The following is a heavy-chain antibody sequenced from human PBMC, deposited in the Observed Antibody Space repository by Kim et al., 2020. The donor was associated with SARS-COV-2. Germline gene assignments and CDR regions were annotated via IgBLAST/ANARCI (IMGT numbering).Heavy chain of an antibody. Sequence: ASVKVSCKASGYTFTSYGISWVRQAPGQGLEWMGWISAYNGNTNYAQKLQGRVTMTTDTSTSTAYMELRSLRSDDTAVYYCARDGGLAYCGGDCYSEPIPTFDYWGQGTLVTVSS. J-gene: IGHJ4*02. V-gene: IGHV1-18*01. CDR1: GYTFTSYG. CDR2: ISAYNGNT. D-gene: IGHD2-21*02. CDR3: ARDGGLAYCGGDCYSEPIPTFDY.